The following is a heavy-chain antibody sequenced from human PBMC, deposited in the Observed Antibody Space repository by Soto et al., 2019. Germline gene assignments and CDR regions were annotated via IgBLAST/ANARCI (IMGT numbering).Heavy chain of an antibody. CDR1: GFTFSSYG. CDR2: ISYDGSNK. CDR3: AKDLVPFSISSNYMDV. J-gene: IGHJ6*03. Sequence: PGGSLRLSCAASGFTFSSYGMHWVRQAPGKGLEWVAVISYDGSNKYYADSVKGRFTISRDNSKNTLYLQMNSLRAEDTAVYYCAKDLVPFSISSNYMDVWGKGTTVTVSS. D-gene: IGHD2-21*01. V-gene: IGHV3-30*18.